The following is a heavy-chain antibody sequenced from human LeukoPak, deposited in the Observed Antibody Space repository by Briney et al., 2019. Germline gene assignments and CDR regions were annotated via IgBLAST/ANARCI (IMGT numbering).Heavy chain of an antibody. Sequence: ASVKVSCKASGYTFTSYYMHWVRQTPGQGLEWMGIINPSGGSTSYAQKFQGRVTMTRDTSTSTVYMELSSLRSEDTAVYYCASDSGSYGLSFDYWGQGTLVTVSS. J-gene: IGHJ4*02. D-gene: IGHD1-26*01. CDR3: ASDSGSYGLSFDY. V-gene: IGHV1-46*01. CDR2: INPSGGST. CDR1: GYTFTSYY.